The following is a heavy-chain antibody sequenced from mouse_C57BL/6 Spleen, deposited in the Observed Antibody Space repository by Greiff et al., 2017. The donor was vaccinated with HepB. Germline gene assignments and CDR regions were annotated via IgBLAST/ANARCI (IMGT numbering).Heavy chain of an antibody. CDR2: IDPSDSYT. Sequence: VQLQQPGAELVMPGASVKLSCKASGYTFTSYWMHWVKQRPGQGLEWIGEIDPSDSYTNYNQKFKGKSTLTVDKSSSTAYMQLSSLTSEDSAVYYCARSTTVVATWYFDVWGTGTTVTVSS. CDR1: GYTFTSYW. D-gene: IGHD1-1*01. V-gene: IGHV1-69*01. CDR3: ARSTTVVATWYFDV. J-gene: IGHJ1*03.